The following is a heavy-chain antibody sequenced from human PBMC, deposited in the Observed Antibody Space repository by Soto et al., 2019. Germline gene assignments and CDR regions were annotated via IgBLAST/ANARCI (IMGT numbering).Heavy chain of an antibody. CDR1: GYTFTANY. CDR3: ARGAGSSWFDY. Sequence: ASVKVSCKPSGYTFTANYIHWVRQAPGQGLEWMGWMATSSGGTRFAQNFQGRVTMTRDTSMATAYMELSTLPLDDTAVYYCARGAGSSWFDYWGQGTQVPVSP. V-gene: IGHV1-2*02. J-gene: IGHJ4*02. D-gene: IGHD3-10*01. CDR2: MATSSGGT.